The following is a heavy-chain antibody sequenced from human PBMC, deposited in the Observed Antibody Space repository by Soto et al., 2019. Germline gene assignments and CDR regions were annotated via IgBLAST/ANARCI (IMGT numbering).Heavy chain of an antibody. D-gene: IGHD6-13*01. Sequence: SETLSLTCAVYGGSFSGYYWSWIRQPPRKGLEWIGEINHSGSTNYNPSLKSRVTISVDTSKNQFSLKLTSVTAADTAVYYCARVGYSSSWYRRGAFDIWGQGTMVTVSS. CDR2: INHSGST. CDR3: ARVGYSSSWYRRGAFDI. J-gene: IGHJ3*02. CDR1: GGSFSGYY. V-gene: IGHV4-34*01.